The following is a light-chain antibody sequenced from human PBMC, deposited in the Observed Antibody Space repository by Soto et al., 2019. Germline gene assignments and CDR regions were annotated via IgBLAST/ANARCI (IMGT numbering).Light chain of an antibody. Sequence: QSVLTQPPSASGSPGQSVTISCTGTSSDVGGYNYVSWYQQHPGKAPKLMIYEVSNRPSGVTDRFSGCKSGNTASLTVSGLQDEDEADYYCSSSGGNHNLVFGGGTKLTVL. V-gene: IGLV2-8*01. CDR1: SSDVGGYNY. J-gene: IGLJ3*02. CDR3: SSSGGNHNLV. CDR2: EVS.